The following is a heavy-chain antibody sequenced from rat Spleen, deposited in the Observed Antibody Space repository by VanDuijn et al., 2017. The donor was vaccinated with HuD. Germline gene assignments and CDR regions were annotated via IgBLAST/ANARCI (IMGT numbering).Heavy chain of an antibody. V-gene: IGHV3-1*01. CDR2: ISYSGST. Sequence: EVQLQESGPGLVKPSQSLSLTCSITGYSITTNYWDWIRKFPGNKMEWIGHISYSGSTRYNPSLKSRISITRDTSKNQFFLQLNSVTTEDTATYYCARHWGYWGQGVMVTVSS. CDR1: GYSITTNY. CDR3: ARHWGY. D-gene: IGHD4-6*01. J-gene: IGHJ2*01.